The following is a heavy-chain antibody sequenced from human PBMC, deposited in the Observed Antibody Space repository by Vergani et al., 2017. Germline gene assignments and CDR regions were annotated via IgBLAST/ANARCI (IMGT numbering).Heavy chain of an antibody. D-gene: IGHD6-19*01. V-gene: IGHV4-39*01. J-gene: IGHJ4*02. CDR1: ADSISSGSYY. CDR3: ARQRPGSGWSPGDFDD. CDR2: IYYSGLT. Sequence: QLQLQQSGPGLVKPSETLFLTCTVSADSISSGSYYWGWIRQPPGKSLEWIGSIYYSGLTYYNPSLKSRVAISVDTSKNQFSLKVTSVTAADTAVYVCARQRPGSGWSPGDFDDWGQGILVTVSS.